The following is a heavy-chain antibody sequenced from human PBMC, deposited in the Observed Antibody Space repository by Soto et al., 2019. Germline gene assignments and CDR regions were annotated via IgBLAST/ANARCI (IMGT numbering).Heavy chain of an antibody. CDR3: ARQDDFWSGYNSFDP. J-gene: IGHJ5*02. D-gene: IGHD3-3*01. Sequence: PSETLSLTCSVSGGSISTTSYYWAWIRQPPGKGPEWVGSIYYNGFTYYNPSLKSRLTISVDTSKHQFSLRLSSVTAADTALYYCARQDDFWSGYNSFDPWGQGTLVTVSS. CDR1: GGSISTTSYY. CDR2: IYYNGFT. V-gene: IGHV4-39*01.